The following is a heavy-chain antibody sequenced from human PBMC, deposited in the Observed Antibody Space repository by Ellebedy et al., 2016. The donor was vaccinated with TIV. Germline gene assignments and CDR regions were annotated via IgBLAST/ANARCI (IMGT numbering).Heavy chain of an antibody. Sequence: ASVKVSCKASGYTFTAYYMHWVRQAPGQGLEWMGWINPHGGDTNFAQKFQGRVTMTRDLSIDTAYMELTRLRSDDTAVYYCARDSAYDRPDYWGQGTLVTVSS. CDR3: ARDSAYDRPDY. V-gene: IGHV1-2*02. J-gene: IGHJ4*02. CDR2: INPHGGDT. CDR1: GYTFTAYY. D-gene: IGHD5-12*01.